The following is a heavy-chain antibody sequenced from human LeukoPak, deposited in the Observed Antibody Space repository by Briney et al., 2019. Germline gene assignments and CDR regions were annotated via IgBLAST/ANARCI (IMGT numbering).Heavy chain of an antibody. J-gene: IGHJ4*02. D-gene: IGHD2-2*01. CDR1: GFTFSNYV. V-gene: IGHV3-23*01. CDR2: ITGSGGTT. CDR3: AKDREVSAARVYDY. Sequence: GGSLRLSCAASGFTFSNYVLIWVRQAPGRGLEWVSAITGSGGTTSYAYSVKGRFTISRDNSRNTLYLQMNSLRAEDAAVYYCAKDREVSAARVYDYWGQGTLVTVSS.